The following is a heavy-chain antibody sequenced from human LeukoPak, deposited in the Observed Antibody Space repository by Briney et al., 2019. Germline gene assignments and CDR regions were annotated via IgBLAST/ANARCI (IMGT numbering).Heavy chain of an antibody. CDR3: AREGYSGWYLGLQYYFDY. Sequence: GGSLRLSCAASGFTFDDYTMHWVRQAPGKGLEWVSLISWDGGSTYYADSVKGRFTISRDNAKNSLYLQMNSLRAEDTAVYYCAREGYSGWYLGLQYYFDYWGQGTLVTVFS. D-gene: IGHD6-19*01. CDR1: GFTFDDYT. V-gene: IGHV3-43*01. CDR2: ISWDGGST. J-gene: IGHJ4*02.